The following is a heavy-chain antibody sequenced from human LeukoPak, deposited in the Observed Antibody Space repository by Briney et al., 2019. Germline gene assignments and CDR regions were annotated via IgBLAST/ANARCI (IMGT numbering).Heavy chain of an antibody. V-gene: IGHV5-51*01. CDR3: ARGMVRGVTTNWYFYL. CDR1: GYSFTRHW. D-gene: IGHD3-10*01. J-gene: IGHJ2*01. CDR2: IYPGVSDT. Sequence: GESLKISCKGSGYSFTRHWIGWVRQMPGKGLERMGIIYPGVSDTRYSPSFQGQVTISADKSINTAYLQWSSLKASDTAMYFCARGMVRGVTTNWYFYLWGRGTLVTVSS.